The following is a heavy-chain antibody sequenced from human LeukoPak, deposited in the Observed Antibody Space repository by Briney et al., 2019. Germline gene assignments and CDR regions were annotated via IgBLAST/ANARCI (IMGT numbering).Heavy chain of an antibody. V-gene: IGHV3-21*01. CDR2: ISSSSSYI. CDR3: ARKWYSSSWNTNWYFDL. CDR1: GFTFSSYS. D-gene: IGHD6-13*01. Sequence: RSGGSLRLSCAASGFTFSSYSMNWVRQAPGKGLEWVSSISSSSSYIYYADSVKGRFTISRDNAKNSLYLQMNSLRAEDTAVYYCARKWYSSSWNTNWYFDLWGRGILVTVSS. J-gene: IGHJ2*01.